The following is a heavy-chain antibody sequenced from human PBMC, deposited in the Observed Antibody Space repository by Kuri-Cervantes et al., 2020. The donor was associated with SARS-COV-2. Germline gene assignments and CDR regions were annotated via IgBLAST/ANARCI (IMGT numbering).Heavy chain of an antibody. J-gene: IGHJ1*01. CDR3: ATDKPSYGGNGYLQL. D-gene: IGHD4-23*01. CDR1: GGSIRSGAYY. CDR2: INYNGVT. V-gene: IGHV4-31*03. Sequence: LRLSCSVSGGSIRSGAYYCHWTRHRPGKGLEWIGNINYNGVTYYNPSLKSRVTISVDTSKNQFSLKLSSMTAADTAVYYCATDKPSYGGNGYLQLWGQGTLVTVSS.